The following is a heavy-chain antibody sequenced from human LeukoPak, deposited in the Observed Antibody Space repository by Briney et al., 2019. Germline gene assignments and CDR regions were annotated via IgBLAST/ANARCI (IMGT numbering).Heavy chain of an antibody. V-gene: IGHV3-23*01. CDR2: ISGSGGGT. J-gene: IGHJ4*02. D-gene: IGHD6-19*01. CDR3: STEMRSVALFDY. Sequence: PGGSLRLSCAASGFTFSTYAMSWVRQAPGKGLEWVSLISGSGGGTYYANSVKGRFTISRDDSKDTLYLQMNSLKTEDTAVYYCSTEMRSVALFDYWGQGNLVTVSS. CDR1: GFTFSTYA.